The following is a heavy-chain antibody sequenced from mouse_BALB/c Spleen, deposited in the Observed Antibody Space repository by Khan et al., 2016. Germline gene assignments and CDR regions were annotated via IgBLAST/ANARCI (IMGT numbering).Heavy chain of an antibody. Sequence: EVQLQESGPGLVKPSQSLSLTCTVTGYSITSDYAWNWIRQFPGNKLEWIGYISYSGSTSYNPSLKSRISITQDTSKNQFFLQLNSVTTDDTATYYCARGMITTFDYWGQGTTLTVSS. CDR3: ARGMITTFDY. V-gene: IGHV3-2*02. CDR2: ISYSGST. J-gene: IGHJ2*01. D-gene: IGHD2-4*01. CDR1: GYSITSDYA.